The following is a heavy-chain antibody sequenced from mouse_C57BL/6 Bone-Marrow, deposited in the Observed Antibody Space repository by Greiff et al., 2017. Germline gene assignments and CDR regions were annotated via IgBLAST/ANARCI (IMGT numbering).Heavy chain of an antibody. CDR1: GYTFTNYW. CDR2: IYPGGGYT. Sequence: VQLQQSGAELVRPGTSVKMSCKASGYTFTNYWIGWAKQRPGHGLEWIGDIYPGGGYTNYNEKFKGKDTLTADKSSSTAYMQFSSLTSEDSAIYYCARKVYCSCDYWGQGTTLTVSS. J-gene: IGHJ2*01. D-gene: IGHD2-12*01. CDR3: ARKVYCSCDY. V-gene: IGHV1-63*01.